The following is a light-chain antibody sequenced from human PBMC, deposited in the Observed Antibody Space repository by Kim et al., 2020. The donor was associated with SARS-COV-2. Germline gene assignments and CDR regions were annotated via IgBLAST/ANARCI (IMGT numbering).Light chain of an antibody. V-gene: IGLV2-18*02. CDR1: SIAVRYFDR. J-gene: IGLJ1*01. CDR3: CSKTSDITYV. Sequence: GRSVHLSLTGASIAVRYFDRVSWYQQSPGTAPSVIIYEVSKRPSGVPDRFSGSNSGNTASLTISGLQAEDEADYYCCSKTSDITYVFGTGTEVTVL. CDR2: EVS.